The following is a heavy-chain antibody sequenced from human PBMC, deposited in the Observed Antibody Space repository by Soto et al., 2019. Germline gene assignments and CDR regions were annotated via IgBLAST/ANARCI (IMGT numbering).Heavy chain of an antibody. J-gene: IGHJ5*02. CDR1: GGSIRSGGYY. CDR2: ICYSGNT. CDR3: ARAYSSSWYAWFDP. D-gene: IGHD6-13*01. V-gene: IGHV4-31*03. Sequence: SETLSLTCTVSGGSIRSGGYYWSWVRQNPRKGLEWIGNICYSGNTYYNPSLKSRLTISVDTSKNQFSLKLSSVTAADTAVYYCARAYSSSWYAWFDPWGQGTLVTVSS.